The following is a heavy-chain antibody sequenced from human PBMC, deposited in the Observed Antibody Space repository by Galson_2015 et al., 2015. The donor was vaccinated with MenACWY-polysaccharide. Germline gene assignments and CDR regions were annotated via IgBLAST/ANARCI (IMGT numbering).Heavy chain of an antibody. CDR2: IFHSGST. V-gene: IGHV4-38-2*02. CDR1: GDSIRSGYS. Sequence: LSLTCNVSGDSIRSGYSWGWIRQPPGKGLEWIGSIFHSGSTYRNPSLGSRLIISIDSSKNQLSLMLTSVTAADTAVYYCTSGRLRWYPFDYWGQGTLVTVSS. D-gene: IGHD4-23*01. CDR3: TSGRLRWYPFDY. J-gene: IGHJ4*02.